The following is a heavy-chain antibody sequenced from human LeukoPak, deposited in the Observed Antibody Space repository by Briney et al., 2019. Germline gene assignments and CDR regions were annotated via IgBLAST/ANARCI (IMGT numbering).Heavy chain of an antibody. V-gene: IGHV1-18*01. J-gene: IGHJ4*02. CDR1: GYTFTNYA. CDR2: ISGYNDNT. CDR3: ARDSYDSSGNYLDY. D-gene: IGHD3-22*01. Sequence: ASVKVSCKASGYTFTNYAISWVRQAPGQGLEWMGWISGYNDNTNYAQKVQGRVTMTTDTSTSTAYMELRSLRSDDTVVYYCARDSYDSSGNYLDYWGQGTLVTVSS.